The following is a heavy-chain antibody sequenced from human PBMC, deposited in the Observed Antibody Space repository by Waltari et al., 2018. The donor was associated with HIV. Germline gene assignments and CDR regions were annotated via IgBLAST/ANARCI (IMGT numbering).Heavy chain of an antibody. Sequence: EVQLVEFGGGLVQPGRSLGISCQGFGSSFGDFPISWFRRAPGKGLEWVGLIRSRIYGGATEYAASAKGRFTISRDDLKSVAYLQMNSLKTEDTAVYYCTRSSTLDYWGQGTLVTVSS. CDR3: TRSSTLDY. D-gene: IGHD6-19*01. J-gene: IGHJ4*02. CDR2: IRSRIYGGAT. V-gene: IGHV3-49*03. CDR1: GSSFGDFP.